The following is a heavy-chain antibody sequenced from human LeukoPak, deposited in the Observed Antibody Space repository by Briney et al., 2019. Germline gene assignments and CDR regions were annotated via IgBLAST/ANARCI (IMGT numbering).Heavy chain of an antibody. J-gene: IGHJ4*02. CDR1: GGSISSYY. CDR3: ARDIRGYSYGYRFSYIDY. Sequence: SETLSLTCTVSGGSISSYYWSWIRQPPGKGLEWIGYIYYSGSTNYNPSLKSRVTISVDTSKNQFSLKLSSVTAADTAVYYCARDIRGYSYGYRFSYIDYWGQGTLVTVSS. CDR2: IYYSGST. D-gene: IGHD5-18*01. V-gene: IGHV4-59*01.